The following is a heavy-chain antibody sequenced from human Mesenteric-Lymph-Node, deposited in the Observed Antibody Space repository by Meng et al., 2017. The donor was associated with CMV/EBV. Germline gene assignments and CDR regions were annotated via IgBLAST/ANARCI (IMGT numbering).Heavy chain of an antibody. V-gene: IGHV1-2*02. D-gene: IGHD6-19*01. J-gene: IGHJ1*01. CDR2: IYVKSGGT. CDR3: ARVIVTGKADFRH. CDR1: GYTFTDYY. Sequence: ASVKVYCKASGYTFTDYYLHWMRQAPGQGLEWMGWIYVKSGGTDYAKKFQGRVIMTGDTSSNTVYMELSRLTSDDTAVYYCARVIVTGKADFRHWGQGTLVTVSS.